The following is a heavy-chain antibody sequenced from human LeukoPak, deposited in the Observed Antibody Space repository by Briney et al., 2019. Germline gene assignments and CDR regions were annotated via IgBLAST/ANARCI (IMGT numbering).Heavy chain of an antibody. J-gene: IGHJ3*02. CDR1: GCTVSSNY. Sequence: PGGSLRLSCAASGCTVSSNYMSWVRQAPGKGLEWVSVIYSGGSTYYADSVKGRFTISRDNSKNTLYLQMNSLRAEDTAVYYCARGLTNSSDAFDIWGQGTMVTVSS. D-gene: IGHD1-1*01. V-gene: IGHV3-53*01. CDR3: ARGLTNSSDAFDI. CDR2: IYSGGST.